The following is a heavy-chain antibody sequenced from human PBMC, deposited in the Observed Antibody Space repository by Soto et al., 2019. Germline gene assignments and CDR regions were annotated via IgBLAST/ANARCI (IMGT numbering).Heavy chain of an antibody. Sequence: EVQLVESGGGLVKPGGSLRLSCAASGFTFSSYSMNWVRQAPGKGLEWVSYISYTSSTIYYADSVKGRFTISRDNAKNSLFLQMHSLRDEDTAVYYCARDNGLAGSFDPWGQGTLVTVSS. J-gene: IGHJ5*02. V-gene: IGHV3-48*02. CDR3: ARDNGLAGSFDP. D-gene: IGHD2-21*01. CDR1: GFTFSSYS. CDR2: ISYTSSTI.